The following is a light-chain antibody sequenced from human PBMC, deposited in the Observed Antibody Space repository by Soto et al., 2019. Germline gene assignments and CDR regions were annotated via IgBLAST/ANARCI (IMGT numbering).Light chain of an antibody. CDR2: AAS. CDR1: QSVRSSS. V-gene: IGKV3-20*01. Sequence: EIVLTQSPGTLSLSPGERATLSCRASQSVRSSSLGWYQQKPGQAPRLLIYAASSRATGIPDRFSGSGSGTDFTLTISRLELEDCAVYYCQQYGSSLFGPGTKVEIK. CDR3: QQYGSSL. J-gene: IGKJ3*01.